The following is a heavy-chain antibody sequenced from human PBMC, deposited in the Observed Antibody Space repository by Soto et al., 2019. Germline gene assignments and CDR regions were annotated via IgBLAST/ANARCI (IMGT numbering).Heavy chain of an antibody. V-gene: IGHV4-59*08. J-gene: IGHJ5*02. Sequence: SETLSLTCTVSGGSISSYYWSWIRQPPGKGLEWIGYIYYSGSTNYNPSLKSRVTISVDTSKNQFSLKLSSVTAADTAVYYCARMVSPPRGDYSTWWFDPWGQGTLVTVSS. D-gene: IGHD4-17*01. CDR3: ARMVSPPRGDYSTWWFDP. CDR2: IYYSGST. CDR1: GGSISSYY.